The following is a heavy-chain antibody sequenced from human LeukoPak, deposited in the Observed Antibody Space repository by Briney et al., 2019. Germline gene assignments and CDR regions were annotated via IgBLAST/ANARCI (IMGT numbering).Heavy chain of an antibody. CDR1: GFTFDDYG. CDR3: ARKGRDGYNIPPYYYYYMDV. J-gene: IGHJ6*03. D-gene: IGHD5-24*01. Sequence: RSGGSLRLSCAASGFTFDDYGMSWVRHAPGKGLEWVSGINWNGGSTGYAESVKGRFTISRDNAKNSLYLQMNSLRAEDTALYYCARKGRDGYNIPPYYYYYMDVWGKGTTVTVSS. V-gene: IGHV3-20*04. CDR2: INWNGGST.